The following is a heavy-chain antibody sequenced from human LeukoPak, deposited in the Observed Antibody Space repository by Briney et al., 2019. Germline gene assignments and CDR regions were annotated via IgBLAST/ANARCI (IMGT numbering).Heavy chain of an antibody. CDR3: ARVSTVTFYWYFDL. CDR1: GGSISSYY. D-gene: IGHD4-17*01. CDR2: IYYSGST. Sequence: SETLSLTCTVSGGSISSYYWSWIRQPPGKGLEWIGYIYYSGSTNYNPSLKSRVTISVDTSKNQFSLKLSSVTAADTAVYYCARVSTVTFYWYFDLWGRGTLVTVPS. V-gene: IGHV4-59*01. J-gene: IGHJ2*01.